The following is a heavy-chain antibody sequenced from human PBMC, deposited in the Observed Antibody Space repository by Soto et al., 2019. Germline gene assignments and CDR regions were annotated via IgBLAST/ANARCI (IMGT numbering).Heavy chain of an antibody. CDR3: ARGTYFHDSGGYPRCYFDN. CDR2: IYYSGTT. V-gene: IGHV4-31*11. Sequence: TLALACALSRGSISPGNYYWGWIRQCPAKGLEWIGYIYYSGTTYYNPSLKSRVSISVDTSKNQFSLKLSSVTAADTAIYYCARGTYFHDSGGYPRCYFDNWGQGTLVTVSS. CDR1: RGSISPGNYY. J-gene: IGHJ4*02. D-gene: IGHD3-22*01.